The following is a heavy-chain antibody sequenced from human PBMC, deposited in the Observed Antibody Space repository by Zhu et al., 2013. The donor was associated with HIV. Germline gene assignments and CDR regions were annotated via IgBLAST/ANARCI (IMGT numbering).Heavy chain of an antibody. J-gene: IGHJ3*02. Sequence: EVQLLESGGGLVQPGGSLRLSCAASGFTFSSYAMSWVRQAPGKGLEWVSAISASGGNTYYADSVKGRFTISRDNSKNTLYLQMNSLRAEDTAVYYCAKRIWSIVLVVAANTFDIWGQGDNGHRLF. V-gene: IGHV3-23*01. CDR1: GFTFSSYA. CDR2: ISASGGNT. D-gene: IGHD2-15*01. CDR3: AKRIWSIVLVVAANTFDI.